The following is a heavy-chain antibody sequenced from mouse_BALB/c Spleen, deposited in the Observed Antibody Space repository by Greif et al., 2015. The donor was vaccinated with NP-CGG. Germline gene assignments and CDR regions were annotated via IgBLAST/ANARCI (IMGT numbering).Heavy chain of an antibody. CDR3: ARDLEDYAMDY. Sequence: VQGVESGPGLVAPSQSLSITCTVSGFSLTSYGVHWVRQPPGKGLEWLGVIWAGGSTNYNSALMSRLSISKDNSKSXVFLKMNSLQTDDTAMYYCARDLEDYAMDYWGQGTSVTVSS. CDR2: IWAGGST. CDR1: GFSLTSYG. V-gene: IGHV2-9*02. J-gene: IGHJ4*01.